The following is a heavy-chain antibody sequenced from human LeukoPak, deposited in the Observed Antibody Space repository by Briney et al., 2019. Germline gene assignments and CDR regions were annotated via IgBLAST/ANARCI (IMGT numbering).Heavy chain of an antibody. V-gene: IGHV4-39*01. CDR1: GGSISSSSYY. D-gene: IGHD2-15*01. J-gene: IGHJ6*02. Sequence: SETLSLTCTVSGGSISSSSYYWGWIRQPPGKGLEWIGSIYYSGSTYYNPSLKSRVTISVDTSKNQFSLKLSSVTAADTAVYYCARHGRWSNDYYYGMDVWGQGTTVTVSS. CDR2: IYYSGST. CDR3: ARHGRWSNDYYYGMDV.